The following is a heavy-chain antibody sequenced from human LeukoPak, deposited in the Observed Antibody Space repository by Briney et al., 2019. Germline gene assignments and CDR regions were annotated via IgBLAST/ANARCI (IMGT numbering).Heavy chain of an antibody. CDR2: ISYDGSNK. CDR3: ARDLRAEEAYYYYGMDV. CDR1: GFTFSSYA. V-gene: IGHV3-30*04. J-gene: IGHJ6*02. Sequence: GRSLRLSCAASGFTFSSYAMHWVRQAPGKGLEWVAVISYDGSNKYYADSVKGRFTISRDNSKNTLYLQMNSLRAEDTAVYYCARDLRAEEAYYYYGMDVWGQGTTVTVSS.